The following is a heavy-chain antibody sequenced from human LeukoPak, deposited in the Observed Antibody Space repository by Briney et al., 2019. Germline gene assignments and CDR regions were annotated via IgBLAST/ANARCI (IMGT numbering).Heavy chain of an antibody. J-gene: IGHJ3*02. Sequence: PGGSLRLSCAASGFTFSSYSMIWVRQAPGKGLEWVSSISSSSSYIYYADSVKGRFTISRDNAKNSLYLQMNSLRAEDTAVYYCARGVATYYDFWSGPLDAFDIWGQGTMVTVSS. V-gene: IGHV3-21*01. CDR1: GFTFSSYS. D-gene: IGHD3-3*01. CDR2: ISSSSSYI. CDR3: ARGVATYYDFWSGPLDAFDI.